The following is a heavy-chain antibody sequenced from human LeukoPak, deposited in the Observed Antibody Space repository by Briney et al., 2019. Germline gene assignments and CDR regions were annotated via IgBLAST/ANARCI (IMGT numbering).Heavy chain of an antibody. CDR2: INPNSGGT. Sequence: ASVKVSCKASGYTFTGYYMHWVRQAPGQGLEWMGWINPNSGGTNYAQKFQGRVTMTRDTSISTAYMELSRLRSDDTAVYYCARVINSVAEYFQHWGQGTLVTVSS. D-gene: IGHD4-23*01. V-gene: IGHV1-2*02. CDR1: GYTFTGYY. J-gene: IGHJ1*01. CDR3: ARVINSVAEYFQH.